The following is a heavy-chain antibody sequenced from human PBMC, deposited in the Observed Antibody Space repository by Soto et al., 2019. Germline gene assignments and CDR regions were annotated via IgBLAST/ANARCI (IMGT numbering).Heavy chain of an antibody. D-gene: IGHD6-13*01. CDR2: IKQDGSEK. CDR3: ARGGKQLVDY. V-gene: IGHV3-7*01. J-gene: IGHJ4*02. CDR1: GFTFSSYW. Sequence: SLRLSCAASGFTFSSYWMSWVRQSPWKGLEWVANIKQDGSEKYYVDSVKGRFAISRDNAKNSLYLQMNSLRAEDTAVYYCARGGKQLVDYWGQGTLVTVSS.